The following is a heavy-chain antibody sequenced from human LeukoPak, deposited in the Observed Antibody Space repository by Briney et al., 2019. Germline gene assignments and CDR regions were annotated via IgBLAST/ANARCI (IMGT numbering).Heavy chain of an antibody. D-gene: IGHD3-10*01. CDR1: GFPFSLYG. CDR3: AKRLPDELGLGNGLDV. Sequence: TGRSLRLSCAASGFPFSLYGMHWVRQAPGRGLEWVAYLSHGERLTNHADSVKGRFTIARDNSKNILYLQMNSLTPEDTAVYYCAKRLPDELGLGNGLDVWGRGTTVTVSS. V-gene: IGHV3-30*18. J-gene: IGHJ6*04. CDR2: LSHGERLT.